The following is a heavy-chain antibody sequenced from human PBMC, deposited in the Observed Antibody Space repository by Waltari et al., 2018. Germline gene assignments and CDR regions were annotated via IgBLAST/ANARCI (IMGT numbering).Heavy chain of an antibody. CDR2: IYSGGRT. CDR3: AREILSYAMAERYFDL. CDR1: GFTVSRNY. V-gene: IGHV3-53*01. J-gene: IGHJ2*01. Sequence: EVQLVESGGGLIQPGGSLRLSCAASGFTVSRNYMGWVRQAPGKGRECVSVIYSGGRTYYADSVKGRFTISRDNSKNTLYLQINSLRAEDTAVYYCAREILSYAMAERYFDLWGRGTLVTVSS. D-gene: IGHD1-26*01.